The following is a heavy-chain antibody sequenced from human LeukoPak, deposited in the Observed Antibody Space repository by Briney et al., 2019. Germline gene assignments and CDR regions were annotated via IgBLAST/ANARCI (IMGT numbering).Heavy chain of an antibody. V-gene: IGHV3-33*01. J-gene: IGHJ2*01. CDR2: IWYDGRNK. CDR3: ARKNPNSRKRDWYF. Sequence: GRPLRLFCAASGFTLSSYGVHWVRQAPGKGLEWVADIWYDGRNKYYVASVKGRVTISGDNSKNKLYLQLSTLSAADTAVYYCARKNPNSRKRDWYF. D-gene: IGHD6-13*01. CDR1: GFTLSSYG.